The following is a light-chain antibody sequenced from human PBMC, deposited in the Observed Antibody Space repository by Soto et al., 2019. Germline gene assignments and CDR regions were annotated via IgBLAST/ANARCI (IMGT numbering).Light chain of an antibody. CDR3: QQRSDWPPLT. Sequence: EIVLTQFLATMFLSPGERATLSCRASQSVGSYLAWYQQKPGQAPRLLIYDASSRATGIPARFSGSGSLTDFTLTISILYPEYFAVYFCQQRSDWPPLTFGQGTRLEIK. J-gene: IGKJ5*01. CDR2: DAS. V-gene: IGKV3-11*01. CDR1: QSVGSY.